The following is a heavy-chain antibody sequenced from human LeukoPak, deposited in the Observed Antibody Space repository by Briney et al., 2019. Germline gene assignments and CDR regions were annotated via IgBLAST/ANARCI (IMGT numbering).Heavy chain of an antibody. J-gene: IGHJ6*03. CDR1: GFTFDDYA. CDR2: ISWNSGSI. Sequence: GGSLRLFCAASGFTFDDYAMHWVRQAPGEGLEWVSGISWNSGSIGYADSVKGRFTISRDNAKNSLYLQMNSLRAEDMALYYCAKDISSSAARGGGYMDVWGKGTTVTVSS. D-gene: IGHD6-6*01. V-gene: IGHV3-9*03. CDR3: AKDISSSAARGGGYMDV.